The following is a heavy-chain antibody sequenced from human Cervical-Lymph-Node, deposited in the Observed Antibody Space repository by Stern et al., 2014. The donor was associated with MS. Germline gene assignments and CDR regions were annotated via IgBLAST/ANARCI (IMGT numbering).Heavy chain of an antibody. CDR3: AHRRGGAGCARGAFDH. CDR2: IYWDDDK. CDR1: GFSLSTSEVR. V-gene: IGHV2-5*02. J-gene: IGHJ4*02. Sequence: QITLKESGPTLVKPTQTLTLTCTFSGFSLSTSEVRVGWIRQPPGKALEWLALIYWDDDKRYSPSLESRLTITKDTSKNQVVLTMTNMDPVDTGTYYCAHRRGGAGCARGAFDHWGQGTLVTVSS.